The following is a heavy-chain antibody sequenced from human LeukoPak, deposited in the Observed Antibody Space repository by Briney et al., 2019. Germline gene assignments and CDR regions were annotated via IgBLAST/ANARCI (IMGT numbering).Heavy chain of an antibody. J-gene: IGHJ4*02. CDR2: ISYDGSNK. D-gene: IGHD6-13*01. CDR3: ANRGSSWYYFDN. CDR1: GFTFSSFA. Sequence: PGGSLRLSCAASGFTFSSFAMHWVRQSPGKGLEWVAVISYDGSNKYYADSVKGRFTISRDNSKNTLYLQMNSLRAEDTAVYYCANRGSSWYYFDNWGQGTLATVSS. V-gene: IGHV3-30*18.